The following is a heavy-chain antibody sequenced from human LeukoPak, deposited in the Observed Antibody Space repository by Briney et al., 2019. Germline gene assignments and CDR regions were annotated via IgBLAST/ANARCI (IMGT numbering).Heavy chain of an antibody. CDR2: ISFDGSNQ. Sequence: GGSLRLSCAASGFTFSTNGMHWVRPAPGKGLEWVAVISFDGSNQYHADSVKGRFTISRDNSKTTLFLHMNSMRPDDTAVYCWATFAATRSNWFDPWGQGTVVTVSS. J-gene: IGHJ5*02. D-gene: IGHD3-3*02. V-gene: IGHV3-30*03. CDR3: ATFAATRSNWFDP. CDR1: GFTFSTNG.